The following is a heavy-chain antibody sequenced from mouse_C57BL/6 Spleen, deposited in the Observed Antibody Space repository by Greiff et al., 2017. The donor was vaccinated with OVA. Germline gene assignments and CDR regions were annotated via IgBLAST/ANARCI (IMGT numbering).Heavy chain of an antibody. V-gene: IGHV1-64*01. Sequence: QVQLQQPGAELVKPGASVKLSCKASGYSFTSYWMHWVKQRPGQGLEWIGMIHPNSGSTNYNEKFKSKATLTVDKSSSTAYMQLSSLTSEDSAVYYCARGDFNLRYAMDYWGQGTSVTVSS. CDR1: GYSFTSYW. CDR3: ARGDFNLRYAMDY. CDR2: IHPNSGST. D-gene: IGHD1-1*01. J-gene: IGHJ4*01.